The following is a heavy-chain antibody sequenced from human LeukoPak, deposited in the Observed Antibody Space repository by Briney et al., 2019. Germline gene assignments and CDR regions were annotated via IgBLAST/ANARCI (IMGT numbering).Heavy chain of an antibody. CDR3: ARDHTPEGPSHPFDY. V-gene: IGHV1-69*04. CDR1: GGTFSSYT. J-gene: IGHJ4*02. CDR2: IIPILGIA. Sequence: GASVKVSCKASGGTFSSYTISWVRQAPGQELEWMGRIIPILGIANYAQKFQGRVTITADKSTSTAYMELSSLRSEDTAVYYCARDHTPEGPSHPFDYWGQGTLVTVSS.